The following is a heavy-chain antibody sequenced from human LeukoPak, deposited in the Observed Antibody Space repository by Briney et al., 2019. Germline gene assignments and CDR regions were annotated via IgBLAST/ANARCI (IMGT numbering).Heavy chain of an antibody. Sequence: GASVKVSCKASGYTFTGYYMHWVRQAPGQGLEWMGWINPNSGGTNYAQKFQGRVTMTRDTSISTAYMELSRLRSDDTAVYYCARAYSSGWNPYDYWGQGTLVTVSS. CDR3: ARAYSSGWNPYDY. D-gene: IGHD6-19*01. CDR2: INPNSGGT. CDR1: GYTFTGYY. V-gene: IGHV1-2*02. J-gene: IGHJ4*02.